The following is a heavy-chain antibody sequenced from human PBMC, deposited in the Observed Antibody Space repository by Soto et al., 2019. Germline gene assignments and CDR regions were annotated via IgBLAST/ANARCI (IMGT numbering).Heavy chain of an antibody. CDR3: ARAPRPWLRGSGYFDY. CDR1: GFTLSSYA. V-gene: IGHV3-30-3*01. CDR2: ISYDRSNT. Sequence: PGGSLRLSCAATGFTLSSYAMHWVRQAPGKGLEWVAGISYDRSNTYYADSVKGRFTISRDNSKNTLYLQMNSLRAEDTAVYYCARAPRPWLRGSGYFDYWGQGTLVT. D-gene: IGHD5-12*01. J-gene: IGHJ4*02.